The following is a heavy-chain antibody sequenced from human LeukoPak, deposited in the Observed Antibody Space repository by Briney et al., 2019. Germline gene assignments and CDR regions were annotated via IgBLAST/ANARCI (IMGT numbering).Heavy chain of an antibody. CDR2: IYYSGST. D-gene: IGHD3-3*01. CDR3: ARSITIFGVVMDV. J-gene: IGHJ6*02. Sequence: SETLSLTCTVSGGSISSYYWSWIRQPPGKGLEWIGYIYYSGSTNYNPSLKSRVTISVDTSKNQFSLKLSSVTAADTAVYYCARSITIFGVVMDVWGQGTTDTVSS. V-gene: IGHV4-59*08. CDR1: GGSISSYY.